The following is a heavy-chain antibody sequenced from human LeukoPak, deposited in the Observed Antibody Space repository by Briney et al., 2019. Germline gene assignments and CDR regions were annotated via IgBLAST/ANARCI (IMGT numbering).Heavy chain of an antibody. CDR3: ARDYDILTGYLHDAFDI. J-gene: IGHJ3*02. Sequence: ASVKVSCKASGYTFTGYYMHWVRQAPGQGLEWMGWINPNSGGTNYAQKFQGRVTMTRDTSISTAYMELSRLRSDDTAVYYCARDYDILTGYLHDAFDIWGQGTMVTVSS. D-gene: IGHD3-9*01. CDR2: INPNSGGT. V-gene: IGHV1-2*02. CDR1: GYTFTGYY.